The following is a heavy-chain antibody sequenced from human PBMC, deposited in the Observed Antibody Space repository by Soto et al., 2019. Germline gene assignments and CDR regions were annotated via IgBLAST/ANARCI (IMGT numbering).Heavy chain of an antibody. V-gene: IGHV3-23*01. CDR1: GFTYSSYA. CDR2: ISGSGGST. Sequence: GGYLRLSCAASGFTYSSYAMSWVRQAPGKGLEWVSAISGSGGSTYYADSVKGRFTISRDNSKNTLYLQMNSLRAEDTAVYYCAKGLLWAWNQRREPYYYYGMDVWGQGTTVTVSS. D-gene: IGHD1-1*01. CDR3: AKGLLWAWNQRREPYYYYGMDV. J-gene: IGHJ6*02.